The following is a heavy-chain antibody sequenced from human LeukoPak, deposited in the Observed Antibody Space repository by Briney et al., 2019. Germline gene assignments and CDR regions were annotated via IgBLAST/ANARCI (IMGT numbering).Heavy chain of an antibody. CDR1: GFTFSPYS. D-gene: IGHD1-26*01. V-gene: IGHV4-34*01. Sequence: PGGSLRLSCAASGFTFSPYSMNWVRQAPGKGLEWIGEINHSGSTNYSPSLKSRVTMSVDTSKNLFSLKVSSVTAADTAVYYCARGRSNYYGMDVWGQGTTVTVSS. J-gene: IGHJ6*02. CDR2: INHSGST. CDR3: ARGRSNYYGMDV.